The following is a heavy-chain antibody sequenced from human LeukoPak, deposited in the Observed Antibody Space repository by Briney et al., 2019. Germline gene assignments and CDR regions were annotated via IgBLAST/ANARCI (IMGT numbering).Heavy chain of an antibody. CDR2: INQYGST. Sequence: PSETLSLTCAVYGGSFSGYYWSWIRQPPGKGLEWIGEINQYGSTNYNPSLKSRVTISVDTSKNQFSLKLSSVTAADTAVYYCARVGKSSSLSLFDYWGQGTLVTVSS. V-gene: IGHV4-34*01. CDR3: ARVGKSSSLSLFDY. J-gene: IGHJ4*02. CDR1: GGSFSGYY. D-gene: IGHD6-6*01.